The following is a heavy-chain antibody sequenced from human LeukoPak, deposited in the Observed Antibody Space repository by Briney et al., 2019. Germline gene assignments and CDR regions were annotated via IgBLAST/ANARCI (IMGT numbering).Heavy chain of an antibody. CDR1: GGSISNNY. V-gene: IGHV4-4*09. Sequence: SETLSLTCTVSGGSISNNYWSWIRQPPGKGLEWIGYIYFTGTTNYNPSLKTRVTISLDTSKHQFSLNLSSVTAADTAVYYCARGGGGWLQLSAFDIWGQGTMVTVSS. CDR3: ARGGGGWLQLSAFDI. CDR2: IYFTGTT. D-gene: IGHD5-24*01. J-gene: IGHJ3*02.